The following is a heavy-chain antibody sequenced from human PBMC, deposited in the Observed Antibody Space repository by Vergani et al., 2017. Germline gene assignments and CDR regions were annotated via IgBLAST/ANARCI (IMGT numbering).Heavy chain of an antibody. CDR3: ATGYCSSTSCFGWNWFDP. Sequence: EVQLVQSGAEVKKPGESLTISCKGSGYSFTSYWIGWVRQMPGKGLEWMGIIYPGDSDTRYSQSFQGQVTISADKSISTAYLQWSSLKASDTAMYYCATGYCSSTSCFGWNWFDPWGQRTLVIVSS. D-gene: IGHD2-2*01. CDR1: GYSFTSYW. J-gene: IGHJ5*02. CDR2: IYPGDSDT. V-gene: IGHV5-51*03.